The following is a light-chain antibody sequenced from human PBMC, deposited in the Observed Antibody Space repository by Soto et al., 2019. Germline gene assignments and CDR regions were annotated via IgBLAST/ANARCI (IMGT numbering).Light chain of an antibody. CDR1: ETVATN. J-gene: IGKJ5*01. V-gene: IGKV3-15*01. CDR3: QQYNNWPPGFT. CDR2: GAS. Sequence: VMTQAPPTLTVSPGERATLSCWASETVATNLAWYQQKPGQAPRLLISGASTRAAGISDRFRGSGSGTEFTLTISSLRSEDSAVYYCQQYNNWPPGFTFGQGTRLEIK.